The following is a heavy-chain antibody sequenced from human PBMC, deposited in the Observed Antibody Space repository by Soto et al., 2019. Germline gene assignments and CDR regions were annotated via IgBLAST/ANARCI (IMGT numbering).Heavy chain of an antibody. CDR2: TNAGNGNT. CDR1: GYTFTSYA. J-gene: IGHJ4*02. D-gene: IGHD3-22*01. Sequence: QVQLVQSGAEVKKPGASVKVSCKASGYTFTSYAMHWVRQAPGQSLEWMGWTNAGNGNTKYSQKFQGRVTITRDTSASPAYMEMSSLRSEDTAVYYCARSSGYYYVDYWGQGTLVTVTS. CDR3: ARSSGYYYVDY. V-gene: IGHV1-3*01.